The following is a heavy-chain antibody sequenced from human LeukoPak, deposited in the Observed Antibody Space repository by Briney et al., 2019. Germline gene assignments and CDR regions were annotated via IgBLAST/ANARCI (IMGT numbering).Heavy chain of an antibody. V-gene: IGHV1-18*01. J-gene: IGHJ4*02. CDR2: TNSYNGDT. CDR3: ARGYYGSGSYLRRDFDY. D-gene: IGHD3-10*01. CDR1: GYTFTTYG. Sequence: ASVKVSCKASGYTFTTYGIMWVRQAPGQGLEWMGWTNSYNGDTHYAQKLQGRVTMTTDTSTSTAYMELRSLRSDDTAVYYCARGYYGSGSYLRRDFDYWGQGTLVTVSS.